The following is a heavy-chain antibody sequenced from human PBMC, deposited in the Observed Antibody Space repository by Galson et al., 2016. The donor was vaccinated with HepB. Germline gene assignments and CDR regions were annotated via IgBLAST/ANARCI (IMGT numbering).Heavy chain of an antibody. D-gene: IGHD3-10*01. Sequence: SLRLSCAASGFRFNRYALHWVRQAPGKGLEWMAVTSYDGTSKYYADSVKGRFTISRDNSKNTLYLQMNSLRGEDTAVYYCARDPSSSGSGIYQEDYLDYWGRGTQVIVSS. V-gene: IGHV3-30*04. CDR1: GFRFNRYA. CDR2: TSYDGTSK. J-gene: IGHJ4*02. CDR3: ARDPSSSGSGIYQEDYLDY.